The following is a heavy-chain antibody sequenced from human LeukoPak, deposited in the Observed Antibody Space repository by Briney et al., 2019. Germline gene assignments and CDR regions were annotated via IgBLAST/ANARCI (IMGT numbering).Heavy chain of an antibody. CDR3: ARADDYGGNGFDY. D-gene: IGHD4-23*01. Sequence: SETLSLTCSVSGGSLTVYYWNWIRQPPGKGLEWIGSIYYSGSTYYNPSLKSRVTISVDTSKNQFSLKLSSVTAADTAVYYCARADDYGGNGFDYWGQGTLVTVSS. J-gene: IGHJ4*02. V-gene: IGHV4-59*04. CDR2: IYYSGST. CDR1: GGSLTVYY.